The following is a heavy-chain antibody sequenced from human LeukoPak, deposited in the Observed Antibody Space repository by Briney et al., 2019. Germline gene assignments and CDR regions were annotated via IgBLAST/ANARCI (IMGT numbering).Heavy chain of an antibody. J-gene: IGHJ5*02. CDR2: MNPNSGNT. V-gene: IGHV1-8*01. CDR1: GYTFTSYD. D-gene: IGHD3-3*01. Sequence: ASVKVSCKASGYTFTSYDINWVRQATGQGLEWMGWMNPNSGNTGYAQKLQGRVTITRDTSITTAYMELSSLRSEDTAVYYCATGRSGSSKWFDPWGQGTLVTVSS. CDR3: ATGRSGSSKWFDP.